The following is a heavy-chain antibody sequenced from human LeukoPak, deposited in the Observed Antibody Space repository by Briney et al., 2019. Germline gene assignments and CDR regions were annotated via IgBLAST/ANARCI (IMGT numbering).Heavy chain of an antibody. J-gene: IGHJ4*02. V-gene: IGHV3-30*18. CDR1: GFTFSSYG. Sequence: GGSLRLSCAASGFTFSSYGMHWVRQAPGKGLEWVAVISYDGSNKYYADSVKGRFTISRDNSKNTLYLQMNSLRAEDTAVYYCAKDSGSSWFFKPDYWGQGTLVTVSS. CDR2: ISYDGSNK. CDR3: AKDSGSSWFFKPDY. D-gene: IGHD6-13*01.